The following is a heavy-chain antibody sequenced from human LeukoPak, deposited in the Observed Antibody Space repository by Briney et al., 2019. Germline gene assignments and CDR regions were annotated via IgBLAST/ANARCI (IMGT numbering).Heavy chain of an antibody. CDR3: TSWGNTTAEYFQR. D-gene: IGHD4-23*01. CDR2: INPDGRDT. CDR1: GFTFNRCW. V-gene: IGHV3-7*01. Sequence: GGSLRLSCVVSGFTFNRCWMNWVRQAPGKGLEWVAHINPDGRDTYYVDSVKGRFTISRDNAQNSMYLQMNSLRVEDTAVYYCTSWGNTTAEYFQRWGQGTLVTVSS. J-gene: IGHJ1*01.